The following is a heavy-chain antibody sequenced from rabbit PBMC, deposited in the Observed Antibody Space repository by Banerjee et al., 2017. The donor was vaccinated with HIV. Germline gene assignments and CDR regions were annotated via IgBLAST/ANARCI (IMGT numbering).Heavy chain of an antibody. Sequence: QQQLEESGGGLVKPGGTLTLTCKASGIDFSSYYRMCWVRLAPGRGLELIACIYTGSGSTYYANWAKGRFTISKTSSTTVTLQMTSLTAADTATYFCARGDGSSGWAFNLWGPGTLVTVS. V-gene: IGHV1S45*01. J-gene: IGHJ4*01. CDR2: IYTGSGST. D-gene: IGHD4-1*01. CDR1: GIDFSSYYR. CDR3: ARGDGSSGWAFNL.